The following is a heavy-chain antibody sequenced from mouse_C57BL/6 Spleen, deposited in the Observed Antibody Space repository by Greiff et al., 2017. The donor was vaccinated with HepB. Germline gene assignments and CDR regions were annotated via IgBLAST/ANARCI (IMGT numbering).Heavy chain of an antibody. J-gene: IGHJ1*03. V-gene: IGHV1-19*01. Sequence: EVQLQQSGPVLVKPGASVKMSCKASGYTFTDYYMNWVKQSHGKSLEWIGVINPYNGGTSYNQKFKGKATLTVDKSSSTAYMELNSLTSEDSAVYDCASRYYYGSSYWYFDVWGTGTTVTVSS. CDR2: INPYNGGT. D-gene: IGHD1-1*01. CDR3: ASRYYYGSSYWYFDV. CDR1: GYTFTDYY.